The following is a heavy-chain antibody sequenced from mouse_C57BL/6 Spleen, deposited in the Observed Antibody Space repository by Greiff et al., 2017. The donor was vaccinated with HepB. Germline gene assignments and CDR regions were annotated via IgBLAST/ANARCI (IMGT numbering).Heavy chain of an antibody. CDR1: GFTFSSYA. D-gene: IGHD2-4*01. V-gene: IGHV5-4*01. J-gene: IGHJ4*01. CDR2: ISDGGSYT. CDR3: ARLYYDYDDYAMDY. Sequence: LVESGGGLVKPGGSLKLSCAASGFTFSSYAMSWVRQTPEKRLEWVATISDGGSYTYYPDSVKGRFTISRDNAKYHLYLQMSHLKSEDTAMYYCARLYYDYDDYAMDYWGQGTSVTVAS.